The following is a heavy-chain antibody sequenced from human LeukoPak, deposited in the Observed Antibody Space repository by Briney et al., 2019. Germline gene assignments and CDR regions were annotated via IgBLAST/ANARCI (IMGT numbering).Heavy chain of an antibody. CDR3: ARNDYYGSGSYYSPLGY. J-gene: IGHJ4*02. V-gene: IGHV1-8*01. D-gene: IGHD3-10*01. Sequence: ASVKVSCKASGYTFTSYDINWVRQATGQGLEWMGWMNPNSGNTGYAQKFQGRVTMTRNTSISTAYMELSSLRSDDTAVYYCARNDYYGSGSYYSPLGYWGQGTLVTVSS. CDR1: GYTFTSYD. CDR2: MNPNSGNT.